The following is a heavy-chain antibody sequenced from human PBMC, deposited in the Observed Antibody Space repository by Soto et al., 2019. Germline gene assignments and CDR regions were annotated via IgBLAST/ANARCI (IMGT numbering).Heavy chain of an antibody. D-gene: IGHD3-16*02. J-gene: IGHJ6*02. CDR3: ARATDDYVWGSYRPHYYSYGMDV. Sequence: QVQLVQSGAEVKKPGSSVKVSCKASGGTFSSYAISWVRQAPGQGLEWMGGIIPIFGTANYAQKFQGRVTITADESTSTADMALSSLRSEDTAVYYCARATDDYVWGSYRPHYYSYGMDVWGQGTTVTVSS. CDR1: GGTFSSYA. CDR2: IIPIFGTA. V-gene: IGHV1-69*12.